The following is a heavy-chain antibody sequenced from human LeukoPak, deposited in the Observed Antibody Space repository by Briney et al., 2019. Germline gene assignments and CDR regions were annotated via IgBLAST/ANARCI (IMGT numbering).Heavy chain of an antibody. J-gene: IGHJ6*04. CDR1: GFTFSDYY. D-gene: IGHD2-21*01. V-gene: IGHV3-11*04. Sequence: GGSLRLSCAASGFTFSDYYMSWIRQAPGKGLEWVSVKGRFTISRDNAKNSLYLQMNSLRAEDTAVCYCARGFRFPDVWGKGTTVTVSS. CDR3: ARGFRFPDV.